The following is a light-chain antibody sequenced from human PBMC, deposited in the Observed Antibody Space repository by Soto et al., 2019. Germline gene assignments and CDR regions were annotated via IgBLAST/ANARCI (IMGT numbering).Light chain of an antibody. Sequence: QSVLTQPPSVSGTPGHKVSISCSGSTSNLGGNTVNWYQQLPGTAPKLLIYTNNQRPSGVPDRFSGSKCGASASLAISGLRSEDGADFYCAAWDDSLNAVVFGGGTKVTVL. CDR3: AAWDDSLNAVV. CDR1: TSNLGGNT. CDR2: TNN. V-gene: IGLV1-44*01. J-gene: IGLJ2*01.